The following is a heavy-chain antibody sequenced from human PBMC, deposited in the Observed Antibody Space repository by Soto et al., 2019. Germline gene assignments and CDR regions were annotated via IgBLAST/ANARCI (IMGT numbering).Heavy chain of an antibody. Sequence: PGGSLRLSCAASEFTFSNFALTWVRQAPGKGLEWVSGISGSGGSTYYADSVKGRFTISRDSSKNTVNLQMNSLRAEDTAVYYCASRGRYYGMDVWGQGTTVTVS. V-gene: IGHV3-23*01. D-gene: IGHD3-10*01. CDR2: ISGSGGST. J-gene: IGHJ6*02. CDR3: ASRGRYYGMDV. CDR1: EFTFSNFA.